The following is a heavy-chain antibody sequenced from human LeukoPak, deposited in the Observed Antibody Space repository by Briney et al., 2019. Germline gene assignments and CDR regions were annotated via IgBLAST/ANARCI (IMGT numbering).Heavy chain of an antibody. CDR3: ARLSYGSSLRDY. Sequence: PSETLSLTCTVSGGSISSYYWSWIRQPPGKGLEWIGYIYYSGSTNYNPSLKSRVTISVDTSKNQFSLKLSSVTAADTAVYYCARLSYGSSLRDYWGQGTLVTVSS. V-gene: IGHV4-59*08. CDR2: IYYSGST. CDR1: GGSISSYY. J-gene: IGHJ4*02. D-gene: IGHD6-13*01.